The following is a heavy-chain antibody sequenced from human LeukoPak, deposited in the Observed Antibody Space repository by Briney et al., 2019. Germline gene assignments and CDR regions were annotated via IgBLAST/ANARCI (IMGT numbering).Heavy chain of an antibody. Sequence: PSETLSLTCTVSGGSISSYYWSWIRQPPGKGLEWIGCIYYSGSTNYNPSLKSRVTISVDTSKNQFSLKLSSVTAVDTAAYYCARDRSSTSCFDYWGQGTLVTVSS. V-gene: IGHV4-59*01. CDR1: GGSISSYY. D-gene: IGHD2-2*01. J-gene: IGHJ4*02. CDR2: IYYSGST. CDR3: ARDRSSTSCFDY.